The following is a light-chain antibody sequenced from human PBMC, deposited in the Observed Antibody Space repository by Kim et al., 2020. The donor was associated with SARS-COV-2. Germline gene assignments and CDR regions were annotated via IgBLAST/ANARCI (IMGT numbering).Light chain of an antibody. CDR1: SGSIASSC. CDR2: EDN. Sequence: KTVTISCTRSSGSIASSCVQWYQQRPGSAPITVISEDNQRPSWVPARFSGSVDESSNSASLTISGLRPEDEADYYCQSYDTRSHEVFGGGTQLTVL. CDR3: QSYDTRSHEV. V-gene: IGLV6-57*03. J-gene: IGLJ2*01.